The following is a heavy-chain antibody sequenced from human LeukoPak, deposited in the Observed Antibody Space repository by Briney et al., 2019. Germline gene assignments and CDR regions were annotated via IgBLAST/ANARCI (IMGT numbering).Heavy chain of an antibody. D-gene: IGHD5-18*01. CDR1: GGSFSGYY. J-gene: IGHJ4*02. CDR3: AREGSGNTAMAAPDY. V-gene: IGHV4-34*01. Sequence: PSETLSLTCAVYGGSFSGYYWSWIRQPPGKGLEWIWEINHSGSTNYNPSLKSRVTISVDTSKNQFSLKLSSVTAADTGVYYCAREGSGNTAMAAPDYWGQGTLVTVSS. CDR2: INHSGST.